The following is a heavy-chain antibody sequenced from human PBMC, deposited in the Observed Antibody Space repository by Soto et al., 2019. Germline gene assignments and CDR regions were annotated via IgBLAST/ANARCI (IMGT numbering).Heavy chain of an antibody. CDR2: ISDDGSKT. CDR1: GVTFRGYA. D-gene: IGHD2-21*01. CDR3: AIAYQLIYYFDD. V-gene: IGHV3-30*14. Sequence: GGSLRLSCAGSGVTFRGYAVHWVRQTPGKGLEWVTVISDDGSKTYYSDSVKGRFSVSRDDSTNMVFLQMSTLRSEDTAVDHCAIAYQLIYYFDDWGPGTPVTVSS. J-gene: IGHJ4*02.